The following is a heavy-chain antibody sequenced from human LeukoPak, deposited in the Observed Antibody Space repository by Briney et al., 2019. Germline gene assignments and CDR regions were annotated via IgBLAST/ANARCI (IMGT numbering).Heavy chain of an antibody. CDR1: GFTFSNYG. V-gene: IGHV3-30*18. CDR2: ISDDGRNK. D-gene: IGHD1-1*01. Sequence: GGSLILSCTASGFTFSNYGMHYVRQAPGKGLEWVAVISDDGRNKKYADSVRGRFTISRDDSNNTLYLQMNSLRAEDTGVYYCAKDRETTASGTFDYWGQGTLVTVSS. J-gene: IGHJ4*02. CDR3: AKDRETTASGTFDY.